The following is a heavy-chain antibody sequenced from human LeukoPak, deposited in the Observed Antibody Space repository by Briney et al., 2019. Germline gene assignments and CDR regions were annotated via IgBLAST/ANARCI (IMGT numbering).Heavy chain of an antibody. V-gene: IGHV4-59*12. D-gene: IGHD5-12*01. CDR3: ARLYSGYVFDY. CDR1: GGSISSYY. J-gene: IGHJ4*02. Sequence: SETLSLTCTVSGGSISSYYWSWIRQPPGKGLEWIGYIYYSGSTYYNPSLKSRVTLSVDTSKNQFSLKLSSVTAADTAVYYCARLYSGYVFDYWGQGTLVTVSS. CDR2: IYYSGST.